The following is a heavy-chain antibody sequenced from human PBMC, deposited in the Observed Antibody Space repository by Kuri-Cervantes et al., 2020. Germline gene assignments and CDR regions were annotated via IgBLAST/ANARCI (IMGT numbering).Heavy chain of an antibody. Sequence: SETLSLTCTVSGGSVSSGSYYWSWIRQPPGKGLGWIGYIYYSGSTNYNPSLKSRVTISIDTSKNLFSLRLNSVTAADTAVYYCARSDSSGWYFDYWGQGNLVTVSS. D-gene: IGHD6-25*01. CDR1: GGSVSSGSYY. J-gene: IGHJ4*02. V-gene: IGHV4-61*01. CDR2: IYYSGST. CDR3: ARSDSSGWYFDY.